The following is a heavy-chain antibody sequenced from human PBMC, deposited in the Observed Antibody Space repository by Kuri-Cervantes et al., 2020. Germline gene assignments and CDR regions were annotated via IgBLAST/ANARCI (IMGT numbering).Heavy chain of an antibody. CDR3: AGKWLIDAFDI. CDR1: GFTFSSYS. Sequence: GGSLRLSCAASGFTFSSYSMNWVRQAPGKGLEWVSSTSSSSSYIYYADSVKGRFTISRDNAKNSLYLQMNSLRAEDTAVYYCAGKWLIDAFDIWGQGTMVTVSS. CDR2: TSSSSSYI. J-gene: IGHJ3*02. V-gene: IGHV3-21*01. D-gene: IGHD5-12*01.